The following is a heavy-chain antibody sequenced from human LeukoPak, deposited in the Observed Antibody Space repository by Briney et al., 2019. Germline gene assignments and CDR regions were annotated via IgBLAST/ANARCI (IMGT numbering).Heavy chain of an antibody. V-gene: IGHV3-21*01. CDR1: GFTFSSYS. J-gene: IGHJ3*02. D-gene: IGHD2-21*02. CDR3: ARERYCGGDCYSWGSDAFDI. Sequence: PGGSLRLSCAASGFTFSSYSMNWVRQAPGKGLEWVSSISSSSSYIYYADSVKGRFTISRDNAKNSLYLQMNSLRAEDTAVYYCARERYCGGDCYSWGSDAFDIWGQGTMVTASS. CDR2: ISSSSSYI.